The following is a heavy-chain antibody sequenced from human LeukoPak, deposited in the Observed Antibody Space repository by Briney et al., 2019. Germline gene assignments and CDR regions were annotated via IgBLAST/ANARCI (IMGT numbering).Heavy chain of an antibody. CDR2: IRYDGSNK. D-gene: IGHD5-12*01. CDR1: GFTFSSYG. CDR3: AKEDIVATY. Sequence: GGSLRLSCAASGFTFSSYGMHWVRQAPGKGLEWVAIIRYDGSNKYYADSVKGRFTISRDNSKNTLYLQMNSLRAEDTAVYYCAKEDIVATYWGQGTLVTVSS. J-gene: IGHJ4*02. V-gene: IGHV3-30*02.